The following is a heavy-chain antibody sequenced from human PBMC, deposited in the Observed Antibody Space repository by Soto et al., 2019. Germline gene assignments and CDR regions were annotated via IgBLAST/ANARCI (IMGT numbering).Heavy chain of an antibody. Sequence: GGSLRLSCAASGFTFSSYWMSWVRQAPGKGLEWVANIKQDGSEKYYVDSVKGRFTISRDNAKNSLYLQMNSLRAEDTAVYYCARDEVLDIVVVPAARSVQISFHYYYYMDVWGKGTTVTVSS. D-gene: IGHD2-2*03. V-gene: IGHV3-7*01. CDR1: GFTFSSYW. CDR3: ARDEVLDIVVVPAARSVQISFHYYYYMDV. J-gene: IGHJ6*03. CDR2: IKQDGSEK.